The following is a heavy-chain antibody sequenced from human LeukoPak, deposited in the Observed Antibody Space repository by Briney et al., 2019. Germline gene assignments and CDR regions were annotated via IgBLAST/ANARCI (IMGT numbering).Heavy chain of an antibody. CDR1: DYSISSAYY. J-gene: IGHJ4*02. D-gene: IGHD3/OR15-3a*01. CDR3: ASLDLWAHHYDG. CDR2: IYHSGTS. V-gene: IGHV4-38-2*02. Sequence: PSETLSLTCTVSDYSISSAYYWGWIRQPPGKGLEWIGSIYHSGTSYYNPSLESRVTMFVGTSQNQFSLKLTSVTTADTAVYYCASLDLWAHHYDGWGQGTLVTVSS.